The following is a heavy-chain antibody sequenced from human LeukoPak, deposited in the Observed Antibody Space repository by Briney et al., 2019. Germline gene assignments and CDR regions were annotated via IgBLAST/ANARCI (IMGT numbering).Heavy chain of an antibody. CDR2: IHTSGST. V-gene: IGHV4-4*07. Sequence: SETLSLTCTVSGGSISNYHWSWIRQPAGKGLEWIGQIHTSGSTNYNPPLKSRVTMSIDTPENQLSLTIRSVTAADTAVYYCARRDISSGWSFDYRGQGTLVTVSS. D-gene: IGHD6-19*01. CDR1: GGSISNYH. J-gene: IGHJ4*02. CDR3: ARRDISSGWSFDY.